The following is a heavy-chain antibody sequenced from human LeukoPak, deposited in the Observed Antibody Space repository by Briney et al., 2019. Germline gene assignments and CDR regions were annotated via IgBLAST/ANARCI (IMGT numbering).Heavy chain of an antibody. CDR2: IYSGGST. V-gene: IGHV3-66*01. D-gene: IGHD3-16*01. CDR1: GLSVSNNY. J-gene: IGHJ4*02. Sequence: PGGSLRLSCAASGLSVSNNYMSWVRQAPGKGLEWVSVIYSGGSTFYADSVKGRFTISRDNSKNTLYLQMNSLRAEDTAVYYCAKDFHGGHDYWGQGTLVTVSS. CDR3: AKDFHGGHDY.